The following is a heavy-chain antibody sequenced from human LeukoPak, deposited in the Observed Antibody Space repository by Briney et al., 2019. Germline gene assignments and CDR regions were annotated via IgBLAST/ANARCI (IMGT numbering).Heavy chain of an antibody. CDR2: ISYDGSNK. J-gene: IGHJ4*02. V-gene: IGHV3-30*04. Sequence: GRSLRLSCAASGFTFSSYAMHWVRQAPGKGLEWVSVISYDGSNKYYADSVKGRFTISRDNSKNTLYLQMNSLRAEDTAVYYCARAGTGYRYGFFDYWGQGTLVTVSS. D-gene: IGHD5-18*01. CDR3: ARAGTGYRYGFFDY. CDR1: GFTFSSYA.